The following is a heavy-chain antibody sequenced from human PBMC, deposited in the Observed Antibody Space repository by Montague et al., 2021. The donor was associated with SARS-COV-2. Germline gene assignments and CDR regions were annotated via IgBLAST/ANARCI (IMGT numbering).Heavy chain of an antibody. CDR2: ITSSSDYI. D-gene: IGHD5-24*01. Sequence: SLRLSCAASGLTFSSYSMVWVRQAPGKGLEWVSSITSSSDYIHYAVPVKGRFTISRDNDRNSLYLLMNSLRAEDTAVYYCARGEMATISESFDLWGQGTMVTVSS. CDR1: GLTFSSYS. V-gene: IGHV3-21*01. CDR3: ARGEMATISESFDL. J-gene: IGHJ3*01.